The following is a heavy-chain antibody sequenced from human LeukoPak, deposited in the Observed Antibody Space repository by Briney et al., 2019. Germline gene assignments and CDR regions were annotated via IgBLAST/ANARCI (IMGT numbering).Heavy chain of an antibody. CDR3: ARGGAYQLRAAPFDY. CDR1: GFSFSSYA. V-gene: IGHV3-30-3*01. Sequence: GRSLRLSCEASGFSFSSYAIHWVRQAPGKGLEWVAVISYDGSKKYYADSGKGRFTISRSSSKKTVDMEMNGLRPEDTAMYFCARGGAYQLRAAPFDYWGQGTLVTVSS. CDR2: ISYDGSKK. D-gene: IGHD2-2*01. J-gene: IGHJ4*02.